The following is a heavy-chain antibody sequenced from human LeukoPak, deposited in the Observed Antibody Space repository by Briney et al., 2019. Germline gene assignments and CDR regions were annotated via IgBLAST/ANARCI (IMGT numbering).Heavy chain of an antibody. V-gene: IGHV3-73*01. Sequence: PGGSLRLSCAASGFTFSGSAMHWVRQASGKGLEWVGRIRSKANSYATAYAASVKGRFTISRDDSKNTAYLQMNSLKTEDTAVYYCTSLRTYYYDSSEGWGQGTLVTVSS. CDR1: GFTFSGSA. D-gene: IGHD3-22*01. J-gene: IGHJ4*02. CDR3: TSLRTYYYDSSEG. CDR2: IRSKANSYAT.